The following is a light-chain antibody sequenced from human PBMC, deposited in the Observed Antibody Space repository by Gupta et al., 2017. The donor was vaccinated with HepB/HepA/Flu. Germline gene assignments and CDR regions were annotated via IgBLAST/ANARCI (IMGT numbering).Light chain of an antibody. V-gene: IGKV1-6*01. CDR1: QGIRND. J-gene: IGKJ1*01. CDR3: RQEYNSPWT. Sequence: AIQMTQSPSSLSASVGDRVTITCRASQGIRNDLGWYQQKPGKAPKLLIYAASRVTSGVPSRFSGSGSCTDFTLTIISRQPEDFATYYCRQEYNSPWTFGQGTKVEIK. CDR2: AAS.